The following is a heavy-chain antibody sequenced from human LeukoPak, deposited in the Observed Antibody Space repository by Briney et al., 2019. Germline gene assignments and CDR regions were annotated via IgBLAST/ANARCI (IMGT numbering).Heavy chain of an antibody. CDR1: GFTFSTYA. Sequence: PGGSLRLSCAASGFTFSTYAMSWVRQAPGKGLGWVSAISNSAGSTYYADSVKGRFAISRDNSKNTLYLQMNSLRAEDTALYYCAKSSLYCSSTSCYTIELGWGQGTLVTVSS. CDR2: ISNSAGST. V-gene: IGHV3-23*01. J-gene: IGHJ4*02. D-gene: IGHD2-2*02. CDR3: AKSSLYCSSTSCYTIELG.